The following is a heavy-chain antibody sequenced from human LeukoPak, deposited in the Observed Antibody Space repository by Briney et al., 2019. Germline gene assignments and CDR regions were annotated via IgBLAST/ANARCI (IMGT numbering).Heavy chain of an antibody. V-gene: IGHV3-23*01. D-gene: IGHD1-26*01. Sequence: GGSLRLSCAASGFTFSTYAMSWVRQAPGKGLEWVSAISGSGGYTYYADSVKGRFTISRDNSKNTLNLQMNSLRAEDTAVYYCTSGGDRWELPIIWGRGTMVIVSS. CDR3: TSGGDRWELPII. J-gene: IGHJ3*02. CDR1: GFTFSTYA. CDR2: ISGSGGYT.